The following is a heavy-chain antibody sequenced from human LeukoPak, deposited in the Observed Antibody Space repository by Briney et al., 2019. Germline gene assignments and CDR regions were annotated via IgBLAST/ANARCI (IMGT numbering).Heavy chain of an antibody. CDR1: GFTFNDHY. J-gene: IGHJ4*02. CDR3: ARDGSRVTPQY. D-gene: IGHD5-18*01. V-gene: IGHV3-11*04. CDR2: ISSGGSTT. Sequence: GGSLRLSCAASGFTFNDHYMSWIRQAPGKGLECVSYISSGGSTTYYTDSVKGRFTISRDNAKNSLYLQMNSLRAEDTAVYYCARDGSRVTPQYWGQGTLVTVSS.